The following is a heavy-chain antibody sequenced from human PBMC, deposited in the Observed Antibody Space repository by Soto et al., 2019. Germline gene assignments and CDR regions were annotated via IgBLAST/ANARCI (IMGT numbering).Heavy chain of an antibody. V-gene: IGHV4-34*01. CDR2: INHSGST. CDR1: GGSFSGYY. CDR3: ARVRGSGSYYVNYYGMDV. J-gene: IGHJ6*02. D-gene: IGHD3-10*01. Sequence: SETLSLTCAVYGGSFSGYYWSWIRQPPGKGLEWIGEINHSGSTNYNPSLKSRVTISVDTSKNQFSLKRSSVTAADTAVYYCARVRGSGSYYVNYYGMDVWGQGTTVTVSS.